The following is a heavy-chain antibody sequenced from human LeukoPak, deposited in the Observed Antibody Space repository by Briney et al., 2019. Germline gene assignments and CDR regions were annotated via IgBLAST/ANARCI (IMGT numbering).Heavy chain of an antibody. Sequence: GGSLRLSCAASGFTFSSYWMSWVRQAPGKGLEWVANIKQDGSEKYYVDSVKGRFTISRDNSKNTLYLQMNSLRAEDTAVYYCARDQAYDILTGYSPDYWGQGTLVTVSS. CDR2: IKQDGSEK. D-gene: IGHD3-9*01. CDR1: GFTFSSYW. J-gene: IGHJ4*02. CDR3: ARDQAYDILTGYSPDY. V-gene: IGHV3-7*01.